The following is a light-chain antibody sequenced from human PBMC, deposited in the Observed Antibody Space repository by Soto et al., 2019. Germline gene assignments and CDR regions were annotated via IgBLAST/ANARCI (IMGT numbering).Light chain of an antibody. CDR3: QHYNGYPQT. Sequence: DIQMTQSPSSLSASVGDRVTITCRASQGIDTDLAWFQQKPGKAPKTLIYAASSLHSGVPSRFSGSGFGTDFTLTISSLQPEDFATYYCQHYNGYPQTFGQGTRLDIK. J-gene: IGKJ5*01. CDR2: AAS. V-gene: IGKV1-16*01. CDR1: QGIDTD.